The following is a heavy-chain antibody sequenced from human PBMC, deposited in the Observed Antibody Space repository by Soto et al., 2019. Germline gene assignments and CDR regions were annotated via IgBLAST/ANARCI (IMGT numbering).Heavy chain of an antibody. J-gene: IGHJ4*02. CDR3: ARRGYDYSGDPFPFYY. D-gene: IGHD3-22*01. Sequence: PGESLKISCKGSGYKFTSYWIGWVRQMPGKGLEWMGNIYPGDSDTRYSPSFQGQVIISADKSISTAYLQWSSLKASDTAIYYCARRGYDYSGDPFPFYYWGQGTLVTVSA. CDR2: IYPGDSDT. CDR1: GYKFTSYW. V-gene: IGHV5-51*01.